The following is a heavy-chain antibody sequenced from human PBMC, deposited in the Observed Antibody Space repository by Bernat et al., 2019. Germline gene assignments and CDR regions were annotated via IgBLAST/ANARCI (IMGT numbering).Heavy chain of an antibody. V-gene: IGHV3-74*01. CDR2: INSDGTVT. Sequence: EVQLVESGGGLVQPGGSLRLSCAASGFTFSSYWMHWVRQTQGKGLVWVSRINSDGTVTTYADSVKGRFTISRDNAKNTLYLQMNSLRAEDTAVYYCAKDGQLTPYFYYYMDVWGRGTTVTVSS. J-gene: IGHJ6*03. CDR3: AKDGQLTPYFYYYMDV. CDR1: GFTFSSYW. D-gene: IGHD3-10*01.